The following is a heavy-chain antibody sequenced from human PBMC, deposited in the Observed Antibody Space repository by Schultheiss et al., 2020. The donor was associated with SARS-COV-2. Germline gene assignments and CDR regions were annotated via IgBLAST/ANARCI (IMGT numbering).Heavy chain of an antibody. CDR2: ISYDGSNK. CDR3: ASAGYSSGPGGGLFDY. CDR1: GFTFSSYA. D-gene: IGHD6-19*01. V-gene: IGHV3-30*01. J-gene: IGHJ4*02. Sequence: GGSLRLSCAASGFTFSSYAMHWVRQAPGKGLEWVAVISYDGSNKYYADSVKGRFTISRDNSKNTLYLQMNSLRAEDTAVYYCASAGYSSGPGGGLFDYWGQGTLVTVSS.